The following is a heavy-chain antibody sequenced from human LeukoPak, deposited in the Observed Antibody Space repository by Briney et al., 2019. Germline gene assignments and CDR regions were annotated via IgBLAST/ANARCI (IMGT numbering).Heavy chain of an antibody. J-gene: IGHJ6*02. V-gene: IGHV3-7*01. CDR2: IKQDGSEK. CDR1: GFTFSSYW. CDR3: ARWYSSSKRYYGMDV. D-gene: IGHD6-13*01. Sequence: PGGSLRLSCAASGFTFSSYWMSWVRQAPGQGLEWVANIKQDGSEKYYVDSVKGRFTISRDNAKNSLYLQMNSLRAEDTAVYYCARWYSSSKRYYGMDVWGQGTTVTVSS.